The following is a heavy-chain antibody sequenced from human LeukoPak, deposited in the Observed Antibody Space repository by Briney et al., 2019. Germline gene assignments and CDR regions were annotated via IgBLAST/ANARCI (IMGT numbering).Heavy chain of an antibody. V-gene: IGHV3-21*01. Sequence: GGSLRLSCAASGFTFSSYSMNWVREAPGGGGEWVSSISSSSSYIYYADSVKGRFTISRDNAKNSLYLQMNSLRAEDTAVYYCAREAGNGVDYWGQGTLVTVSS. CDR2: ISSSSSYI. CDR1: GFTFSSYS. J-gene: IGHJ4*02. CDR3: AREAGNGVDY. D-gene: IGHD1-14*01.